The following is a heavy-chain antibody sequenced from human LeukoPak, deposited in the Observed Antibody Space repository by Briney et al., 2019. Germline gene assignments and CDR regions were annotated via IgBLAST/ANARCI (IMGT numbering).Heavy chain of an antibody. CDR2: INQDGSAK. V-gene: IGHV3-7*01. CDR1: GFTFSSYW. D-gene: IGHD1-26*01. CDR3: ARAASGSYSGYFDY. Sequence: GGSLRLSCAASGFTFSSYWMSWVRQAPGKGLEWVANINQDGSAKYSVDSVKGRFTISRDNAKNSLYLQMNSLRVEDTAVYYCARAASGSYSGYFDYWGQGTLVTASS. J-gene: IGHJ4*02.